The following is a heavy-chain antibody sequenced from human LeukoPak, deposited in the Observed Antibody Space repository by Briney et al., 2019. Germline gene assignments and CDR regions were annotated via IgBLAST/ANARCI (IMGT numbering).Heavy chain of an antibody. D-gene: IGHD3-3*01. V-gene: IGHV4-4*07. CDR2: IYTSGST. CDR3: ARERDFWSGYYFDY. Sequence: SETLSLTCTVSGGSISSYYWSWIRQPAGKGLEWIGRIYTSGSTNYNPSLKSRVTMSVDTSKNQFSLKLSSVTAADTAVYYCARERDFWSGYYFDYWGRGTLVTVSS. CDR1: GGSISSYY. J-gene: IGHJ4*02.